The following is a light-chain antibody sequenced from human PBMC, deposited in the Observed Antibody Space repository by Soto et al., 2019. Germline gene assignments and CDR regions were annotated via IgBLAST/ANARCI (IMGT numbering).Light chain of an antibody. CDR2: EAS. CDR1: QSVSTY. Sequence: EIVLTQSPATLSLSPGERATLSCRASQSVSTYLAWYQQKPGQAPRLLIYEASNRATGIPARFSGSGSGTDFTLTISSLEPEDFALYYCQHRSNWPLTFGGGTQVEIK. V-gene: IGKV3-11*01. CDR3: QHRSNWPLT. J-gene: IGKJ4*01.